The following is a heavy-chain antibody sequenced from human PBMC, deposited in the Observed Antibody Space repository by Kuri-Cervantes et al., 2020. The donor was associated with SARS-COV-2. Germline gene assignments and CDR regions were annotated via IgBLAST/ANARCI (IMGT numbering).Heavy chain of an antibody. Sequence: GSLRLSCAVSGDSISSDHWWSWVRQPPGKGLGWIGEIYHGGSTNYNPSLKSRVTISIDKSKKQFSLNLRSVTAADTAVYYCARDRKVPANRDAFDIWGPGTMVTVSS. CDR3: ARDRKVPANRDAFDI. J-gene: IGHJ3*02. D-gene: IGHD2-2*01. CDR1: GDSISSDHW. CDR2: IYHGGST. V-gene: IGHV4-4*02.